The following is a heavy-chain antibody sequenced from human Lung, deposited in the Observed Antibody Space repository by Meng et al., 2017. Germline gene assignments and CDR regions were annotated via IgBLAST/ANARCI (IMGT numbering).Heavy chain of an antibody. D-gene: IGHD3-10*01. CDR2: IYHSGTT. V-gene: IGHV4-4*03. J-gene: IGHJ3*02. CDR3: ARGGDYPPKTGNDAFDI. CDR1: GASISHSNW. Sequence: HVHLQEPGPGRVKPPGTQPLTCAGPGASISHSNWGSWVRQPPGKGLQWIGDIYHSGTTHYNPSLKSRVNMSVDKSKNQFSLRLSSVTASDTAVYYCARGGDYPPKTGNDAFDIWGPGTMVTVSS.